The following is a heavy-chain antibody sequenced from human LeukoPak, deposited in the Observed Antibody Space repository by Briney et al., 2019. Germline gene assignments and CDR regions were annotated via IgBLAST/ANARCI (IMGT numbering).Heavy chain of an antibody. CDR3: ARDSSNKPFDY. CDR2: INPKSGDA. D-gene: IGHD6-13*01. CDR1: GYTFTGYY. V-gene: IGHV1-2*02. J-gene: IGHJ4*02. Sequence: RASVKVSCKASGYTFTGYYMHWVRQAPGQGLEWVGWINPKSGDANFAQKFQGRVTMTRDTSISTAYMEVSRLASDGTAVYYCARDSSNKPFDYWGQGTLVTVSS.